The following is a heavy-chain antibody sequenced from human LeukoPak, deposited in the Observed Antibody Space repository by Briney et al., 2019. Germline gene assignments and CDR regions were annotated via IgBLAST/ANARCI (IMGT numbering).Heavy chain of an antibody. V-gene: IGHV3-23*01. Sequence: GGSLRLSCAASGFTFNRHGMSWVRQAPGKGLEWVSGIDVSGRMTYYADSVKGRFTISRDNSKNMVYLQMNSLRAEDTAVYYCARDGGQSYDILSGYYNNDWFDPWGQGTLVTVSS. D-gene: IGHD3-9*01. CDR3: ARDGGQSYDILSGYYNNDWFDP. J-gene: IGHJ5*02. CDR2: IDVSGRMT. CDR1: GFTFNRHG.